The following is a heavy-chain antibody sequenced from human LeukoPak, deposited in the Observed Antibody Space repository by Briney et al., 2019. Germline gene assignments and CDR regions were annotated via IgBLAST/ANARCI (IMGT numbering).Heavy chain of an antibody. Sequence: GGSLRLSCAASGFTFSSSWMHWVRQAPGKGLVWVSRINGDGGVTNYADSVKGRFTISRDNAKNTLYLQMNSLSAEDTAVYYCARPYDSGSGDDYWGQGTLVTVSS. D-gene: IGHD3-10*01. J-gene: IGHJ4*02. CDR2: INGDGGVT. CDR3: ARPYDSGSGDDY. V-gene: IGHV3-74*01. CDR1: GFTFSSSW.